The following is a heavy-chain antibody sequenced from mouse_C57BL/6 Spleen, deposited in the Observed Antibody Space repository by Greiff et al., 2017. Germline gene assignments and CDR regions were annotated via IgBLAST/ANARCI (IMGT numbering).Heavy chain of an antibody. CDR1: GFTFSDYG. CDR2: ISSGSSTI. CDR3: ARGDYFDY. J-gene: IGHJ2*01. V-gene: IGHV5-17*01. Sequence: VQLKESGGGLVKPGGSLKLSCAASGFTFSDYGMHWVRQAPEKGLEWVAYISSGSSTIYYADTVKGRFTISRDNAKNTLFLQMTSLRSEDTAMYYCARGDYFDYWGQGTPRPVSS.